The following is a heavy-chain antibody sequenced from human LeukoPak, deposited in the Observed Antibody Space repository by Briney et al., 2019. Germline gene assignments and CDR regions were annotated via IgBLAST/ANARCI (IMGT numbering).Heavy chain of an antibody. V-gene: IGHV4-4*07. CDR1: GGSISNYY. J-gene: IGHJ4*02. CDR2: IYFSGST. D-gene: IGHD1-26*01. Sequence: SETLSLTCTVSGGSISNYYWSWFRQSAGKGLEWIGRIYFSGSTEYNPSLKSRVSLSIDTSNNQFSLKLTSVTAADTAVYYCAKAVSGINLTFDSWGQGALVTVSS. CDR3: AKAVSGINLTFDS.